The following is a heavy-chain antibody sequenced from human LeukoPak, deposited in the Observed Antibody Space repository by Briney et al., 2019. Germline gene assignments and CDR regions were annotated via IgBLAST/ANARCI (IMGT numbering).Heavy chain of an antibody. V-gene: IGHV4-59*08. D-gene: IGHD5-12*01. J-gene: IGHJ4*02. CDR3: ARLPVRGYSGYGGDY. CDR1: GGSISSYY. CDR2: IYYSGST. Sequence: SETLSLTCTVSGGSISSYYWSWIRQPPGKGLEWIGCIYYSGSTNYNPSLKSRVTISVDTSKNQFSLKLSSVTAADTAVYYCARLPVRGYSGYGGDYWGQGTLVTVSS.